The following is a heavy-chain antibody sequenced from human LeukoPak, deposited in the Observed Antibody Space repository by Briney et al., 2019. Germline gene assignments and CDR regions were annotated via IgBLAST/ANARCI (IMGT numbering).Heavy chain of an antibody. CDR1: GFTFSSYA. V-gene: IGHV3-23*01. Sequence: PGGSPRLSCAASGFTFSSYAMSWVRQAPGKGLEWVSAISGSGGSTYYADSVKGRFTISRDNSKNTLYLQMNSLRAEDTAVYYCAKDATRYSSAETDYWGQGTLVTVSS. D-gene: IGHD6-19*01. CDR3: AKDATRYSSAETDY. J-gene: IGHJ4*02. CDR2: ISGSGGST.